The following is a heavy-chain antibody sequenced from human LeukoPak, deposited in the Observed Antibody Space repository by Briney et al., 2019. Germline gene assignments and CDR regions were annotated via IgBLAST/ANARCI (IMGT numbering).Heavy chain of an antibody. D-gene: IGHD3-16*01. Sequence: GGSLRLSCAASGFTFSSSGMSWVRQAPGKGLEWVSAIDGNGGKTFYADSGKGRFTISRDNSKNTLYLQMNSLRGEDTALYYCAKDLHWGLDYWGQGALVTVSS. J-gene: IGHJ4*02. V-gene: IGHV3-23*01. CDR2: IDGNGGKT. CDR3: AKDLHWGLDY. CDR1: GFTFSSSG.